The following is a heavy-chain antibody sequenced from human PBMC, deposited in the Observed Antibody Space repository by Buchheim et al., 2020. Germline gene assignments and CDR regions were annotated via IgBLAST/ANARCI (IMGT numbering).Heavy chain of an antibody. CDR2: ISYDGSNN. D-gene: IGHD6-19*01. V-gene: IGHV3-30*14. CDR1: GFTFSSYA. Sequence: QVQLVESGGGVVQPGRSLRLSCAASGFTFSSYAMHWVRQAPGKGLEWVAVISYDGSNNYYADSVKGLFTISSYNSKNTLYLQMNRLRAEDTAVYYCARDKYSSGWYYFDYWGKGTL. CDR3: ARDKYSSGWYYFDY. J-gene: IGHJ4*02.